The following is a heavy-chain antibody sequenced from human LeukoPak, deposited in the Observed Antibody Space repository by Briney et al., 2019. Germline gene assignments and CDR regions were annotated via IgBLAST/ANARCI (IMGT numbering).Heavy chain of an antibody. CDR1: GFIFSNYW. J-gene: IGHJ6*03. D-gene: IGHD4-17*01. Sequence: GGSLRLSCEASGFIFSNYWMHWVRQVPGRGLVWVSRISADGRTTDYADSVKGRFTISRDNAKNMLYLQMNNLRVEHTAEYYCESTTQTYSIYYMDVWGKGTTVTVSS. CDR2: ISADGRTT. CDR3: ESTTQTYSIYYMDV. V-gene: IGHV3-74*01.